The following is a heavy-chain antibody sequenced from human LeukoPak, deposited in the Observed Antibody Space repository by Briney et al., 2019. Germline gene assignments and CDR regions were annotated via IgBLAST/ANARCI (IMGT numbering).Heavy chain of an antibody. CDR2: IFSHGET. CDR3: ARAYSSSSGRDAFDS. J-gene: IGHJ3*02. CDR1: GFTVGNNY. Sequence: GGSLRLSCAASGFTVGNNYMNWVRQAPGKGLEWVSLIFSHGETSYADSVKGRFTISRDNSKNTLYLQMNGLRVEDTAVYYCARAYSSSSGRDAFDSWGLGTLVTVSS. D-gene: IGHD6-6*01. V-gene: IGHV3-66*01.